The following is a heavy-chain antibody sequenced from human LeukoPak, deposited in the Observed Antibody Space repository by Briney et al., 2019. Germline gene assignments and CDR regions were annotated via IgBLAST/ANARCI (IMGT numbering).Heavy chain of an antibody. J-gene: IGHJ4*02. V-gene: IGHV4-4*07. D-gene: IGHD4-23*01. CDR1: SGSINGYY. CDR3: SGDFPPNSEGYSAF. Sequence: SETLSLTCTVSSGSINGYYWNWFRQPAGKGLEWIGRIYSSGSTNYNPSLKSRVAISINTSKRHFSLTLRSVTSAGTAGSYCSGDFPPNSEGYSAFWGQGTPFTVSS. CDR2: IYSSGST.